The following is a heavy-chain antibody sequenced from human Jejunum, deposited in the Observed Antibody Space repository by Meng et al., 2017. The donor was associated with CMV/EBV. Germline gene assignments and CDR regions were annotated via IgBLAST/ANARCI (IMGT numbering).Heavy chain of an antibody. CDR1: GGSIIISSHY. CDR2: IYYSGST. D-gene: IGHD7-27*01. J-gene: IGHJ2*01. CDR3: ASPLGILGIVDL. Sequence: YEAAPGFVTPWDTLSLTCHVSGGSIIISSHYWGWSRLPPGKGLEWIGSIYYSGSTYYNPSLKSRVTISVDTSKNQFSLKLSSVTAADTAVYYCASPLGILGIVDLWGRGTLVTVSS. V-gene: IGHV4-39*01.